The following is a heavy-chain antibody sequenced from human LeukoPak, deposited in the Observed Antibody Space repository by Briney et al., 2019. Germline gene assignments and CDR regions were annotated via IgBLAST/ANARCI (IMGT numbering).Heavy chain of an antibody. V-gene: IGHV4-34*01. CDR1: GGSFSDYF. J-gene: IGHJ3*02. Sequence: SETLSLTCAVYGGSFSDYFWSWIRQSPGKGLEWIGEINHRGTTTNYNPSLKSRVSISVDTSKAQFSLKLTSVTAADSTVYYWAKKGRNLRRGCSGDAFEMWGQGKMVT. CDR2: INHRGTTT. CDR3: AKKGRNLRRGCSGDAFEM. D-gene: IGHD2-15*01.